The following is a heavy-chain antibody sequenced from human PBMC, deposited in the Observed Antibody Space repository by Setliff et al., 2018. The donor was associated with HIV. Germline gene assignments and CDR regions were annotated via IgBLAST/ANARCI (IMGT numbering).Heavy chain of an antibody. D-gene: IGHD6-6*01. J-gene: IGHJ4*02. Sequence: LSLTCTVSGGSISSHYWSWIRQPPGKELEWIGYIFYSGSTKYNPSLQSRVTISIDTSKNQFSMRLSSVTAEDTAMYYCARTLGAYSSSSDPFGYWGQGALVTVSS. CDR2: IFYSGST. V-gene: IGHV4-59*11. CDR3: ARTLGAYSSSSDPFGY. CDR1: GGSISSHY.